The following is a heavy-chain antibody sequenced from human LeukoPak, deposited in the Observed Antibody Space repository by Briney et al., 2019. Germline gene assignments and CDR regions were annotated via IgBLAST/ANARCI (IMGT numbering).Heavy chain of an antibody. V-gene: IGHV1-3*01. Sequence: ASVKVSCKASGYTFTSYAMHWVRQAPGQRLEWMGWINAGNGNTKYSQKFQGRVTITRDTSASTAYMELSSLRSEDTAVYYCARGERLYDGSLNYYYYGMDVWGQGTTVTVSS. J-gene: IGHJ6*02. CDR1: GYTFTSYA. CDR2: INAGNGNT. CDR3: ARGERLYDGSLNYYYYGMDV. D-gene: IGHD3-22*01.